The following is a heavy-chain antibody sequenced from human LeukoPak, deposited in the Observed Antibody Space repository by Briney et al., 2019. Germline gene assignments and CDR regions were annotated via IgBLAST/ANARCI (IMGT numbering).Heavy chain of an antibody. D-gene: IGHD6-19*01. CDR1: GFSFSTYG. V-gene: IGHV3-33*01. Sequence: PGGSLRLSCAASGFSFSTYGMHWVRQAPGKGLEWVAAIWYDGSNMFYANSVKGRFTISRDNSKNTLYLQMNILRAEDTAVYFCARIAVPNEYFYYTMDVWGQGTLVTVSS. CDR2: IWYDGSNM. J-gene: IGHJ6*02. CDR3: ARIAVPNEYFYYTMDV.